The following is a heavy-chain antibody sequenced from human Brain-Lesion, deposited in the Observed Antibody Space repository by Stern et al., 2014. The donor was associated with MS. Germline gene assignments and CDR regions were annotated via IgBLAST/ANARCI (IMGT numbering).Heavy chain of an antibody. J-gene: IGHJ5*02. CDR3: AGEEDIRYCSGGSCTGNWFDP. D-gene: IGHD2-15*01. V-gene: IGHV4-39*01. Sequence: QLVQSGPGLVKPSETLSLTCTVAGGSVSSTSYAWAWIRQPPGKGLEWIGTIYCGNTHYSPSLKSRLTISLDTSKNQFSLQLSSVTAADTAVYYCAGEEDIRYCSGGSCTGNWFDPWGQGTLVTVSS. CDR1: GGSVSSTSYA. CDR2: IYCGNT.